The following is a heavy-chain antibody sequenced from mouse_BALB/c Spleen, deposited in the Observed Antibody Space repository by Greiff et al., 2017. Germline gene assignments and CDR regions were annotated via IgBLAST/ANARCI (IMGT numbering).Heavy chain of an antibody. CDR1: GYSFTDYI. Sequence: VQLQQTGPELVKPGASVKISCKASGYSFTDYIMLWVKQSHGKSLEWIGNINPYYGSTSYNLKFKGKATLTVDKSSSTAYMQLNSLTSEDSAVYYCARGLGRENYFDYWGQGTTLTVSS. CDR3: ARGLGRENYFDY. CDR2: INPYYGST. V-gene: IGHV1-39*01. D-gene: IGHD4-1*01. J-gene: IGHJ2*01.